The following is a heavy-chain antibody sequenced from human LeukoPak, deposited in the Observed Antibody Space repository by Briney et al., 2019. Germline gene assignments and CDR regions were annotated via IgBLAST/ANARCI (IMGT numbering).Heavy chain of an antibody. D-gene: IGHD6-19*01. V-gene: IGHV4-34*01. CDR2: INHSGST. Sequence: PSETQSLTCAVYGGSFSGYYWSWIRQPPGKGLEWIGEINHSGSTNYNPSLKSRVTISVDTSKNQFSLKLSSVTAADTAVYYCARTSAVAGPDYWGQGTLVTVSS. CDR3: ARTSAVAGPDY. CDR1: GGSFSGYY. J-gene: IGHJ4*02.